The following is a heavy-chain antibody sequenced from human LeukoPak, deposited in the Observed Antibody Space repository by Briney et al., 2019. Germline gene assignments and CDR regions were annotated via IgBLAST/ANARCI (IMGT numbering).Heavy chain of an antibody. CDR2: INHSGST. D-gene: IGHD3-10*01. CDR3: ARDHGGSGSS. CDR1: GGSFSGYY. V-gene: IGHV4-34*01. Sequence: SETLSLTCAVYGGSFSGYYWSWIRQPPGKGLEWIGEINHSGSTNYNPSLKSRVTISVDMSKNQFSLSLRSVTAADTAVYYCARDHGGSGSSWGQGTLVTVSS. J-gene: IGHJ5*02.